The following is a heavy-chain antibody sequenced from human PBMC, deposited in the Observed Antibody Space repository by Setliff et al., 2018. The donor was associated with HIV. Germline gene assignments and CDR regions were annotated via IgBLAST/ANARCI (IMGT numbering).Heavy chain of an antibody. J-gene: IGHJ4*02. CDR1: GFTFSSYS. CDR3: ARLLRGGGDYFDY. CDR2: ISSSSSYI. D-gene: IGHD3-10*01. V-gene: IGHV3-21*01. Sequence: GGSLRLSCAASGFTFSSYSMNWVRQAPGKGLEWVSSISSSSSYIYYADSVKGRFTISRDNAKNSLYLQMNSLRAEDTAVYYCARLLRGGGDYFDYWGQGTLVTVSS.